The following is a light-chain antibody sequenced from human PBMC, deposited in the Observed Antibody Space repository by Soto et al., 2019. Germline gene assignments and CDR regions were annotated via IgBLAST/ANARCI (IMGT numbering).Light chain of an antibody. CDR2: GAS. J-gene: IGKJ1*01. CDR3: QQYNDWPRT. Sequence: ETVMTQSPATLSVSPGEKATLSCRASQSVRSNLAWYQHKPGQAPRLLIYGASTRATGTPARFSGSGSGTEFTLTISSLQSEDSAVYYCQQYNDWPRTFGQGTKVEIK. CDR1: QSVRSN. V-gene: IGKV3-15*01.